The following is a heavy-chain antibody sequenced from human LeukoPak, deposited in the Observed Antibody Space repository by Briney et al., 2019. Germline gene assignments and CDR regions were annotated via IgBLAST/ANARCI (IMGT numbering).Heavy chain of an antibody. J-gene: IGHJ3*02. CDR1: GYSISSGYY. CDR3: ARRRVGYDTDAFDI. V-gene: IGHV4-38-2*02. D-gene: IGHD3-22*01. CDR2: IHHSGST. Sequence: ASETLSLTCTVSGYSISSGYYWGWIRQPPGKGLEWIGTIHHSGSTYYNPSLKSRVTISVDTSKNQFSLKLSSVTAADTAVYYCARRRVGYDTDAFDIWGQGTMVTVSS.